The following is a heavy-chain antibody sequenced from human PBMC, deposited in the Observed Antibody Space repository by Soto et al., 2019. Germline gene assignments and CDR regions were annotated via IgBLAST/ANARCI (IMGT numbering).Heavy chain of an antibody. V-gene: IGHV3-9*01. CDR2: ISWNGASI. J-gene: IGHJ4*02. CDR1: GFTFDDYA. D-gene: IGHD3-10*01. CDR3: ANLPLYGSGFDC. Sequence: EVQLVESGGGWVQPGRSLRLSCAASGFTFDDYAIHWVRQAPGRGLEWVAGISWNGASIGYADSVKGRFTISRDNAENSLHLQMNSLRSEDTALYYCANLPLYGSGFDCWGQGTLVTVSS.